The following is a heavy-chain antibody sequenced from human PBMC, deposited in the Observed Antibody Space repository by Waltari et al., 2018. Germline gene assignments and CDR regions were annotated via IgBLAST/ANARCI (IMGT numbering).Heavy chain of an antibody. J-gene: IGHJ6*02. CDR1: GYTFTSYG. CDR2: ISAYNGNT. V-gene: IGHV1-18*01. CDR3: ARVGYCSSTSCYRPYYYYGMDV. Sequence: QVQLVQSGAEVKKPGASVKVSCKASGYTFTSYGISWVRQAPGHGLEWMGWISAYNGNTNYAQKLQGRVTMTTDTSTSTAYMELRSLRSDDTAVYYCARVGYCSSTSCYRPYYYYGMDVWGQGTTVTVSS. D-gene: IGHD2-2*01.